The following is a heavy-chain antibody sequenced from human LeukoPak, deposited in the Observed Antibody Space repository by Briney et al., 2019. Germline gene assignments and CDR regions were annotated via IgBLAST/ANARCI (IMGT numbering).Heavy chain of an antibody. CDR3: ARGKYYFDY. CDR2: MYYSGNT. Sequence: PSETLSLTCTVSVDSISGYYWSWIRQPPGKGLEWIGYMYYSGNTNYNPSLKSRLTTSLDTSKNQFSLKRSSVTAADTAVYYCARGKYYFDYWGQGTLVTVSS. CDR1: VDSISGYY. V-gene: IGHV4-59*01. J-gene: IGHJ4*02.